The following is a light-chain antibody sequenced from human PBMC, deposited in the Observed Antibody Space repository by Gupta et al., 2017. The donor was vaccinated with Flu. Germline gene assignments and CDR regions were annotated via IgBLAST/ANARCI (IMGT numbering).Light chain of an antibody. J-gene: IGLJ2*01. Sequence: QSALTQPASVSGSPGQSITISCSGTNSDIGSSNYVSWYHQISGKAPKLMLYDVRNRPSGISGRFSGSKSGNTASLTNSGLQPDDEADYLCSSYTTSNTLVFGAGTTLTVL. CDR1: NSDIGSSNY. CDR3: SSYTTSNTLV. CDR2: DVR. V-gene: IGLV2-14*03.